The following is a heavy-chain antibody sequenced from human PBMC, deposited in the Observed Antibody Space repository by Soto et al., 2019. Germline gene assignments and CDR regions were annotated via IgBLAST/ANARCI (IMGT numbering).Heavy chain of an antibody. Sequence: TGGSLRLSCAASGFTFSSYGMHWVRQAPGKGLEWVAVISYDGSNKYYADSVKGRFTISRDNSKNTLYLQMNSLRAEDTAVYYCAKSLVVADYYYYYGMDVWGQGTTVTVSS. D-gene: IGHD2-15*01. CDR1: GFTFSSYG. CDR2: ISYDGSNK. CDR3: AKSLVVADYYYYYGMDV. V-gene: IGHV3-30*18. J-gene: IGHJ6*02.